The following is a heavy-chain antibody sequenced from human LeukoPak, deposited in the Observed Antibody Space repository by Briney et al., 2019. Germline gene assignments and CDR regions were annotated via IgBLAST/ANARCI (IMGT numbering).Heavy chain of an antibody. Sequence: PGGSLRLSCAASGLTFSSYAMSWVRQAPGKGLEWVSTITKNSGVSTYYEDSVKGRFTISRDNSKNTLYVQMNSLRAEDTAVYYCAVTGQFDYWGQGTLVTVSS. CDR1: GLTFSSYA. J-gene: IGHJ4*02. CDR2: ITKNSGVST. V-gene: IGHV3-23*02. CDR3: AVTGQFDY.